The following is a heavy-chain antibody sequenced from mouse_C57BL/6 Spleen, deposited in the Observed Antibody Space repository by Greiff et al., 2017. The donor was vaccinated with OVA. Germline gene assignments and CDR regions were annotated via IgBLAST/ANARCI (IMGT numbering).Heavy chain of an antibody. CDR3: ARGDYGSSYGGFAY. J-gene: IGHJ3*01. D-gene: IGHD1-1*01. V-gene: IGHV5-17*01. CDR2: ISSGSSTI. Sequence: VQLKESGGGLVKPGGSLKLSCAASGFTFSDSGMHWVRQAPEKGLEWVAYISSGSSTIYYADTVKGRFTISRDNAQTTLFLQMTSLRSEDTAMYFCARGDYGSSYGGFAYWGQGTLVTVSA. CDR1: GFTFSDSG.